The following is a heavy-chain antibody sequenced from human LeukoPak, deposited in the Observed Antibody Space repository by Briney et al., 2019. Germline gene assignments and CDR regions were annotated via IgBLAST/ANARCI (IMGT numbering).Heavy chain of an antibody. V-gene: IGHV4-34*01. CDR2: INHSGST. J-gene: IGHJ4*02. CDR3: AREKSGSYDY. Sequence: GSLRLSCAASGFTFSTYGMHWVRQAPGKGLEWIGEINHSGSTNYNPSLKSRVTISVDTSKNQFSLKLSSVTAADTAVYYCAREKSGSYDYWGQGTLVTVSS. CDR1: GFTFSTYG. D-gene: IGHD1-26*01.